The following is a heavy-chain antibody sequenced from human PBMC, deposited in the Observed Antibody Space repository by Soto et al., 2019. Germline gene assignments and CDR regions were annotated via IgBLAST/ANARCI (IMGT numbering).Heavy chain of an antibody. Sequence: QVQPVESGGGVVQPGGSLRLSCAASGFNFGDYAMHWVRQAPGKGLEWVAVISGDGRVTFYTDSVKGRFIISRDNSKSTLFLQLNSLRAEDTAVYYCVRSRYFDGCVKEACDNWGQGILVSVSS. CDR1: GFNFGDYA. D-gene: IGHD3-9*01. J-gene: IGHJ4*02. CDR2: ISGDGRVT. CDR3: VRSRYFDGCVKEACDN. V-gene: IGHV3-30-3*01.